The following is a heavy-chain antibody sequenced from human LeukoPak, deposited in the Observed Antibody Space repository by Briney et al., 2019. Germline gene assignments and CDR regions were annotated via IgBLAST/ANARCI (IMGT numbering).Heavy chain of an antibody. J-gene: IGHJ4*02. D-gene: IGHD6-13*01. CDR3: ARRVFSSSWYYLDY. Sequence: GESLKISCKGSGYSFTSYWIGWVRQMPGKGLGWMGIIYPGDSDAKYSPSFQGQVTISADKSISTAYLQWSSLKASDTAMYYCARRVFSSSWYYLDYWGQGTLVTVSS. CDR2: IYPGDSDA. CDR1: GYSFTSYW. V-gene: IGHV5-51*01.